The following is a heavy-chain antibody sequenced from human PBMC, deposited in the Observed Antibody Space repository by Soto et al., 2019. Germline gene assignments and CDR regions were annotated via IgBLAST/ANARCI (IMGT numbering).Heavy chain of an antibody. D-gene: IGHD3-3*01. CDR1: GFTFSDYY. CDR3: ARDQGGYYDFWSGYYNGGWFDP. Sequence: QVQLVESGGGLVKPGGSLRLSCAASGFTFSDYYMSWIRQAPGKGLEWVSYISSSGSTIYYADSVKGRFTISRDNAKNSLYLQMNSLRAEDRAVYYCARDQGGYYDFWSGYYNGGWFDPWGQGTLVTVSS. V-gene: IGHV3-11*01. CDR2: ISSSGSTI. J-gene: IGHJ5*02.